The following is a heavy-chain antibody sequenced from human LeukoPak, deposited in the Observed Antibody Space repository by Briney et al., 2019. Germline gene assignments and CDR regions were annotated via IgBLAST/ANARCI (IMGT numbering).Heavy chain of an antibody. CDR2: ISSSSSTI. V-gene: IGHV3-48*04. Sequence: GGSLRLSCAASGFAFSSYSMNWVRQAPGKGLDWVSYISSSSSTIYYADSVKGRFTISRDNTKNSLYLQMNSLRAEDTAVYYCARDKGIAATVDAFDIWGQGTMVTVSS. CDR3: ARDKGIAATVDAFDI. CDR1: GFAFSSYS. D-gene: IGHD6-25*01. J-gene: IGHJ3*02.